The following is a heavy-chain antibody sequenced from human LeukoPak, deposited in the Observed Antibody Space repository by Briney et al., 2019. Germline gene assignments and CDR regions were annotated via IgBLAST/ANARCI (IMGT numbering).Heavy chain of an antibody. CDR3: ARGTGDCSSTSCADDAFDI. D-gene: IGHD2-2*01. J-gene: IGHJ3*02. CDR2: ISYDGSNK. CDR1: GFTFSSYA. Sequence: GGSLRLSCAAPGFTFSSYAMHWVRQAPGKGLEWVAVISYDGSNKYYADSVKGRFTISRDNSKNTLYLQMNSLRAEDTAVYYCARGTGDCSSTSCADDAFDIWGQGTMVTVSS. V-gene: IGHV3-30-3*01.